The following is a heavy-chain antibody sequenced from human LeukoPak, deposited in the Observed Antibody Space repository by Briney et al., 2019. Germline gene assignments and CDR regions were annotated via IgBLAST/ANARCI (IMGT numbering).Heavy chain of an antibody. Sequence: SETLSLTCTVSGGSISSYYWSWIRQPPGKGLEWIGCFFYSGSTNYNPSLESRVTISLDTSKNQFSLKLSSVTAADTAVYYCARGNFRRTGYFDLWGRGTLVTVSS. V-gene: IGHV4-59*01. CDR2: FFYSGST. CDR1: GGSISSYY. CDR3: ARGNFRRTGYFDL. D-gene: IGHD2-8*02. J-gene: IGHJ2*01.